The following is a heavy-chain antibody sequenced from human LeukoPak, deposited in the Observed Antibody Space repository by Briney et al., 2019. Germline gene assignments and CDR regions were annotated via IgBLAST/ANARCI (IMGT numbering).Heavy chain of an antibody. V-gene: IGHV3-20*04. CDR2: INWNGGST. J-gene: IGHJ4*02. Sequence: GGSLRLSCAASGCTFVDYGMSWVRQAPGKGLEWVSGINWNGGSTGYADSVKGRFTISRDNSKNTLYLQMNSLRAEDTAVYYCARVHFSSSPYFDYWGQGTLVTVSS. CDR3: ARVHFSSSPYFDY. CDR1: GCTFVDYG. D-gene: IGHD6-6*01.